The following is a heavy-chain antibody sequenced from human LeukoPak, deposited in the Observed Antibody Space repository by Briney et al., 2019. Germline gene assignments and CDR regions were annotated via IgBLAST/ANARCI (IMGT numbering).Heavy chain of an antibody. D-gene: IGHD2-2*01. Sequence: ASVTVSCKASGYTFTSYGISWVRQAPGQGLEWMGWISAYNGNTNYAQKLQGRVTMTTDTSTSTAYMELRSLRSDDTAAYYCATVYCSSTSCYEDPWGQGTLVTVSS. CDR3: ATVYCSSTSCYEDP. V-gene: IGHV1-18*01. CDR2: ISAYNGNT. J-gene: IGHJ5*02. CDR1: GYTFTSYG.